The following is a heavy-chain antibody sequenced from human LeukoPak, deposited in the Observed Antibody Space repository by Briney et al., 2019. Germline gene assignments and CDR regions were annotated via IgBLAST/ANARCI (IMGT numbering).Heavy chain of an antibody. V-gene: IGHV3-23*01. CDR1: GFTFSSYA. CDR3: AKVGSSTSPSYYGMDV. Sequence: PGGSLRLSCAASGFTFSSYAMSWVRQAPGKGLEWVSAISGSGGSTYYADSVKGRFTISRDNSKNTLYLQMNSLRAEDTAVYYCAKVGSSTSPSYYGMDVWGQGTTVTVSS. J-gene: IGHJ6*02. D-gene: IGHD2-2*01. CDR2: ISGSGGST.